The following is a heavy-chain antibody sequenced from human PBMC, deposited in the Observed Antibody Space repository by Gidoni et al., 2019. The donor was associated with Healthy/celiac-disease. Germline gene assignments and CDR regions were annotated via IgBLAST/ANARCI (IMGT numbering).Heavy chain of an antibody. J-gene: IGHJ6*02. D-gene: IGHD3-9*01. CDR2: INHRGST. CDR1: GGSFSGYY. CDR3: ASPYYDILTGYYRDYYYGMDV. V-gene: IGHV4-34*01. Sequence: QVQLQQWGAGLLTPSETLSLTCAVYGGSFSGYYWSWIRQPPGKGLEWIGEINHRGSTNYNPSLQSRVTISVDTSKNQFSLKLSSVTAADTAVYYCASPYYDILTGYYRDYYYGMDVWGQGTTVTVSS.